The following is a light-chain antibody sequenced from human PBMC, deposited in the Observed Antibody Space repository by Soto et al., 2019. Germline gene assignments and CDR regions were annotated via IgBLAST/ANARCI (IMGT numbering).Light chain of an antibody. Sequence: SYELTQPPSVSVAPGKTARITCGGNNIGSKSVHWYQQKPGQAPVLVIFYDTDRPSGIPERFSGSNSANTATLTISRVEAGDEADYYCQVWDSSSDLVFGGGTKVTVL. CDR3: QVWDSSSDLV. V-gene: IGLV3-21*04. CDR2: YDT. J-gene: IGLJ2*01. CDR1: NIGSKS.